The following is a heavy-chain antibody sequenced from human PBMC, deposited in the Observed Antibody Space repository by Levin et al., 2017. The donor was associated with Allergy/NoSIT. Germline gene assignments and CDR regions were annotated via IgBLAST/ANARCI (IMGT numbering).Heavy chain of an antibody. V-gene: IGHV4-34*01. CDR2: ISHSGNT. CDR1: SGSLNGYF. J-gene: IGHJ4*02. Sequence: SETLSLTCGVYSGSLNGYFWNWIRQPPGTGLEWVGEISHSGNTDYNPSLKGRVSVSVDRSTNQFSLKLTSVTAADTAVYYCARSDDSSGYYLGYWGQGTPVTVSS. CDR3: ARSDDSSGYYLGY. D-gene: IGHD3-22*01.